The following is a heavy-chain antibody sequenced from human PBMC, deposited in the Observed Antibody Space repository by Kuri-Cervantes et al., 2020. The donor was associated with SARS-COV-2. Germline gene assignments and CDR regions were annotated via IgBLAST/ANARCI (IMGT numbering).Heavy chain of an antibody. D-gene: IGHD6-13*01. CDR3: ARRAAAGTILLDY. CDR1: GYSTSSGYY. Sequence: SQTLSLTCAVSGYSTSSGYYWGWIRQPPGKGLEWIGSIYHSGSTYHNPSLKSRVTISVDTSKNQFSLKLSSVTAADTAVYYCARRAAAGTILLDYWGQGTLVTVSS. CDR2: IYHSGST. V-gene: IGHV4-38-2*01. J-gene: IGHJ4*02.